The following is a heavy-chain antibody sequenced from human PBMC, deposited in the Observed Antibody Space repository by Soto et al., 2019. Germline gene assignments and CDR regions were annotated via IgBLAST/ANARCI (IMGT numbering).Heavy chain of an antibody. J-gene: IGHJ4*02. V-gene: IGHV4-61*01. CDR3: ARLSNPEVGATIPPYFDY. CDR2: IYYSGST. D-gene: IGHD1-26*01. Sequence: QVQLQESGPGLVKPSETLSLTCTVSGGSVSSGSYYWSWIRQPPGKGLEWIGYIYYSGSTNYNPSLKSRVTISVDTSKIQFSLKLSSVTAADTAVYYCARLSNPEVGATIPPYFDYWGQGTLVTVSS. CDR1: GGSVSSGSYY.